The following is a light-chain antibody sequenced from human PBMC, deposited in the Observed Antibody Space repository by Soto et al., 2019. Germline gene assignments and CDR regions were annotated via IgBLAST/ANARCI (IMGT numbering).Light chain of an antibody. CDR3: QQYNNWPGT. Sequence: AIQVTQSPSSLSASVGDRVTITCRTSQGIRSALGWYQQKPGKVPKLLIYAASTLQSGVPSRFSGSGSGRDFTLTISSLQSEDFAVYYCQQYNNWPGTFGQGTKVDIK. CDR2: AAS. CDR1: QGIRSA. J-gene: IGKJ1*01. V-gene: IGKV1-6*01.